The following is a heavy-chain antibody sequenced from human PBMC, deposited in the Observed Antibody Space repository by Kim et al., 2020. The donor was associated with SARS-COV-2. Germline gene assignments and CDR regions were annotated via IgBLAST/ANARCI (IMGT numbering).Heavy chain of an antibody. CDR1: GGSFSGYY. Sequence: SETLSLTCAVYGGSFSGYYWSWIRQPPGKGLEWIGEINHSGSTNYNPSLKSRVTISVDTSKNQFSLKLSSVTAADTAVYYCARVRGNYWGQGTLVTVSS. D-gene: IGHD3-16*01. CDR2: INHSGST. CDR3: ARVRGNY. J-gene: IGHJ4*02. V-gene: IGHV4-34*01.